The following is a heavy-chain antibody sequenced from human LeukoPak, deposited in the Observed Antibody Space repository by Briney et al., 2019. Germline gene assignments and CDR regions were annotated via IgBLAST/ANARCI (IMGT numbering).Heavy chain of an antibody. V-gene: IGHV1-2*04. D-gene: IGHD6-13*01. CDR2: INPNSGGT. J-gene: IGHJ6*02. CDR1: GYTFTGYY. CDR3: ARGGLQSAIAAADYGMDV. Sequence: ASVKVSCKASGYTFTGYYMHWVRQAPGQGLEWMGWINPNSGGTNYAQKFQGWVTMTRDTSISTAYMELSRLRSDDTAVYYCARGGLQSAIAAADYGMDVWGQGTTVTVSS.